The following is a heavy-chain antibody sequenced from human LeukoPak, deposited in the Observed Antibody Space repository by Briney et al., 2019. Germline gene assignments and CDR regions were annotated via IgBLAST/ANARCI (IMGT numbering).Heavy chain of an antibody. Sequence: SETLSLTCTVSGGSISIYYWSWIRQPPGKGLEWIGYIYYSGSTNYNPSLKSRVTISVDTSKNQFSLKLSSVTAADTAVYYCASLGKSGYSYGYIWGQGTLVTVSS. CDR3: ASLGKSGYSYGYI. CDR1: GGSISIYY. J-gene: IGHJ4*02. V-gene: IGHV4-59*01. D-gene: IGHD5-18*01. CDR2: IYYSGST.